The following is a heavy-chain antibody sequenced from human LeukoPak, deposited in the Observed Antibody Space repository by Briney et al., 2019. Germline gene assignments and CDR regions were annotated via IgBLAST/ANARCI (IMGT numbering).Heavy chain of an antibody. Sequence: ASVKVSCKASGYTFTGYYMHWVRQAHGQGLEWMGWINPNSGGTNYAQKFQGRVTMTRDTSISTAYMELSRLRSDDTAVYYCARVGFGEFDDAFDIWGQGTMVTVSS. J-gene: IGHJ3*02. D-gene: IGHD3-10*01. CDR1: GYTFTGYY. CDR2: INPNSGGT. CDR3: ARVGFGEFDDAFDI. V-gene: IGHV1-2*02.